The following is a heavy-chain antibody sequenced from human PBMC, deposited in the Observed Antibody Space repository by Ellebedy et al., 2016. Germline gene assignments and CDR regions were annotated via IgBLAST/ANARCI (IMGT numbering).Heavy chain of an antibody. Sequence: GESLKISXAVPGFTFTSYSMKWVRQTPGKGLEWVANIKEDGSEKHYVDSVKGRFTISRDNAKNSLYLQMNSLRVEDTAVYYCARALIGGKNYWGQGTLVTVSS. J-gene: IGHJ4*02. CDR3: ARALIGGKNY. CDR2: IKEDGSEK. V-gene: IGHV3-7*03. D-gene: IGHD3-16*01. CDR1: GFTFTSYS.